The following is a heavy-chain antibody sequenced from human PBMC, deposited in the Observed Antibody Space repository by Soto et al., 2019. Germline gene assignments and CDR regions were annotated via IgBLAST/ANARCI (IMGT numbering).Heavy chain of an antibody. V-gene: IGHV3-64D*08. CDR1: GFTFSRYA. J-gene: IGHJ4*02. CDR2: ISSNGGST. D-gene: IGHD6-19*01. CDR3: VKDRAVAGKDY. Sequence: GGSLRLSCSASGFTFSRYAMHWVRQAPGKGLEYVSAISSNGGSTYYADSVKGRFTISRDNSKNTLYLQMSSLRAEDTAVYYCVKDRAVAGKDYWGQGTLVTVSS.